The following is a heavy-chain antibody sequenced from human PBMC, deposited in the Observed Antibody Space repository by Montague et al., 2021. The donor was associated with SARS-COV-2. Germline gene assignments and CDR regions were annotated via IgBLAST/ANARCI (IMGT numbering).Heavy chain of an antibody. Sequence: SETLSLTCTVSGGSISSYYWSWIRQPPGKGLEWIGYIYYSGSTNYNPFLKSRVTISVDTSKNQFSLKLSSVTAADTAVYYCASSSGYSYGYYFDYWGQGTLVTVSS. D-gene: IGHD5-18*01. CDR2: IYYSGST. CDR1: GGSISSYY. V-gene: IGHV4-59*01. CDR3: ASSSGYSYGYYFDY. J-gene: IGHJ4*02.